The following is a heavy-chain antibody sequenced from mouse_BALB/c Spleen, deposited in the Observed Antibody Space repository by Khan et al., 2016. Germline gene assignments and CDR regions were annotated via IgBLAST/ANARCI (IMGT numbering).Heavy chain of an antibody. CDR1: GFTFSDYY. CDR3: SRAANTYSYWFFDV. CDR2: ISDGGTYT. J-gene: IGHJ1*01. D-gene: IGHD2-10*01. Sequence: LVESGGGLVKPGGSLKLSCAASGFTFSDYYMYWVRQTPEKRLEWVATISDGGTYTYYPDSVKGRFTISRDNAKNNLYLQMSSLKSEDTAIYYCSRAANTYSYWFFDVWGAGTTVIVSS. V-gene: IGHV5-4*02.